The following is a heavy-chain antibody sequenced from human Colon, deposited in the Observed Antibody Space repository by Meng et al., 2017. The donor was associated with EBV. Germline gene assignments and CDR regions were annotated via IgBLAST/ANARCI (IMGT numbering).Heavy chain of an antibody. V-gene: IGHV4-34*01. J-gene: IGHJ4*02. D-gene: IGHD2-8*02. CDR1: GGSFSGYY. CDR3: ARRPTGIDY. CDR2: INHSGST. Sequence: QVPLQQWGAGLLRPSETLSLTCAVYGGSFSGYYWSWIRQPPGKGLEWIGEINHSGSTHYNPSLKSRLTISVDTSKNQFSLKLSSVTAADTAVYYCARRPTGIDYWGQGTLVTVSS.